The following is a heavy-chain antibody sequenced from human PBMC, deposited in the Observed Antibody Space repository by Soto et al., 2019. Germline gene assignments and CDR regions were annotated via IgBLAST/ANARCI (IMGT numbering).Heavy chain of an antibody. D-gene: IGHD4-17*01. J-gene: IGHJ4*02. V-gene: IGHV1-46*03. Sequence: ASVKVSCKASGYTFTSYYMHWVRQAPGQGLEWMGIINPSGGSTSYAQKFQGRVTMTRDTSASTVYMELSSLRSEDTAVYYCARYHGDYYFDYWGQGTLVTVSS. CDR3: ARYHGDYYFDY. CDR1: GYTFTSYY. CDR2: INPSGGST.